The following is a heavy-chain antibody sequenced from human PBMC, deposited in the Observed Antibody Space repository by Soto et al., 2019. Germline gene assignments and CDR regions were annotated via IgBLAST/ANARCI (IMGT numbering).Heavy chain of an antibody. J-gene: IGHJ4*02. V-gene: IGHV3-48*01. CDR2: ISSSSSTI. Sequence: GGSLRLSCAASGFTFSSYSMNWVRQAPGKGLEWVSYISSSSSTIYYADSVKGRFTISRDNAKNSLYLQMNSLRAEDTAVYYCASTTMVRGVSKEFDYWGQGTLVTVSS. CDR1: GFTFSSYS. D-gene: IGHD3-10*01. CDR3: ASTTMVRGVSKEFDY.